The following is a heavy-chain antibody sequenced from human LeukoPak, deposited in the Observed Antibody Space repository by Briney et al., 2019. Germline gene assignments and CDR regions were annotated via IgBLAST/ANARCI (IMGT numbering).Heavy chain of an antibody. CDR2: INGDGSTT. CDR1: GFTFSNYG. V-gene: IGHV3-74*01. CDR3: ASLVGGYYPPVEAFDI. Sequence: PGGSLRLSCAASGFTFSNYGMSWVRQAPGKGLVWVSRINGDGSTTNYADSVRGRFTISRDNAKNTLYLQMSSLRADDSAVYYCASLVGGYYPPVEAFDIWGQGTMVTVSS. J-gene: IGHJ3*02. D-gene: IGHD3-3*01.